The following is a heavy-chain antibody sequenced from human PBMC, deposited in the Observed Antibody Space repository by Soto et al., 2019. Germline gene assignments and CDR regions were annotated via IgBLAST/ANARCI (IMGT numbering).Heavy chain of an antibody. V-gene: IGHV4-39*01. CDR3: ARSYDSSGYYFDY. J-gene: IGHJ4*02. CDR2: IYYSGST. Sequence: SETLSLTCTVSGGYISSSSYYWGWIRQPPGKGLEWIGSIYYSGSTYYNPSLKSRVTISVDTSKNQFSLKLSSVTAADTAVYYCARSYDSSGYYFDYWGQGTLVTVS. D-gene: IGHD3-22*01. CDR1: GGYISSSSYY.